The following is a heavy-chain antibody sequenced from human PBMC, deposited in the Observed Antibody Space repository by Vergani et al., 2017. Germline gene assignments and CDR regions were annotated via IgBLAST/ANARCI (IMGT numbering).Heavy chain of an antibody. J-gene: IGHJ6*02. CDR3: ARVRRDDSSGYYYYYVMDV. D-gene: IGHD3-22*01. CDR1: GGSISSGDYY. V-gene: IGHV4-30-4*01. Sequence: QVQLQESGPGLVKPSQTLSLTCTVSGGSISSGDYYWSWIRQPPGKGLEWIGYIYYSGSTYYNPSLKSRVTISVDTSKNQFSLKLSSVTAADTAVYYCARVRRDDSSGYYYYYVMDVWGQGTTVTVSS. CDR2: IYYSGST.